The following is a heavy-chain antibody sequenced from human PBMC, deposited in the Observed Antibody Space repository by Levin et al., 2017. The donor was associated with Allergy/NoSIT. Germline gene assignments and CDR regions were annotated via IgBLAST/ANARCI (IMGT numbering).Heavy chain of an antibody. CDR1: GGSISSGSYY. J-gene: IGHJ6*03. Sequence: SETLSLTCTVSGGSISSGSYYWSWIRQPAGKGLEWIGRIYTSGSTNYNPSLKSRVTISVDTSKNQFSLKLSSVTAADTAVYYCAANYGSGSYYKKGESRDYYYYMDVWGKGTTVTVSS. D-gene: IGHD3-10*01. CDR2: IYTSGST. CDR3: AANYGSGSYYKKGESRDYYYYMDV. V-gene: IGHV4-61*02.